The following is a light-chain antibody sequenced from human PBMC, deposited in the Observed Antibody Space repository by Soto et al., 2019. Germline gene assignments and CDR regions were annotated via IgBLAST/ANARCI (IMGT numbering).Light chain of an antibody. Sequence: QSVLTQPPSVSGAPGQRVTISCTGSSSNIGAGYDVHWYQQFPGTAPKLLIYGNSNRPSGVPDRFSGSKSGTSASLAITGLQAEDEADYYCCSHAGSYTFRVFGTGTKVTVL. CDR3: CSHAGSYTFRV. CDR2: GNS. CDR1: SSNIGAGYD. V-gene: IGLV1-40*01. J-gene: IGLJ1*01.